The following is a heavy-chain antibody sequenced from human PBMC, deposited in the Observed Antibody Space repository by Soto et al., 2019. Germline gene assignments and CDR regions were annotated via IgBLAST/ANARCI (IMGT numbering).Heavy chain of an antibody. CDR3: VHGTLGSYGHVYFDY. CDR2: IYWDHDK. V-gene: IGHV2-5*02. D-gene: IGHD5-18*01. CDR1: RFSVSSNGAR. J-gene: IGHJ4*02. Sequence: QITLKESGPPLVNPTQTLTLTCSLSRFSVSSNGARVGWIRQPPVKTLELLALIYWDHDKKYNPTLKNRLTITKDTSETQVVLKVTDVDPADTATYFCVHGTLGSYGHVYFDYWGQGTLVTVSS.